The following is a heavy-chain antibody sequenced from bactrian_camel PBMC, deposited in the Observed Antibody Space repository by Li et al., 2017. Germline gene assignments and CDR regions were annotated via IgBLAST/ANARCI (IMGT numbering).Heavy chain of an antibody. D-gene: IGHD6*01. CDR1: GWPYESYC. CDR3: AADLVITEPLSRDEYRN. CDR2: ICVGDGTK. V-gene: IGHV3-3*01. Sequence: HVQLVESGGGAVQPGGSLRLSCAASGWPYESYCMGWFRQVPGKEREGVAVICVGDGTKYYADSVKGRFTLLRDIRKSTFDLQMNALKPEDTAMYYCAADLVITEPLSRDEYRNWGQGTQVTVS. J-gene: IGHJ4*01.